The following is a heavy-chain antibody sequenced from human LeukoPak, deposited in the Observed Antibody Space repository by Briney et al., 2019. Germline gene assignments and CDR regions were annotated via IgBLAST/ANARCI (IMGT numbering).Heavy chain of an antibody. CDR1: GYSISSGYY. Sequence: SETLSLTCTVSGYSISSGYYWGWIRQPPGKGLEWIGSIYHSESTYYNPSLKSRVTISVDTSKNQFSLKLSSVTAADTAVYYFARTFGSSGYYFEYYFDYWGQGTLVTVSS. V-gene: IGHV4-38-2*02. J-gene: IGHJ4*02. CDR3: ARTFGSSGYYFEYYFDY. CDR2: IYHSEST. D-gene: IGHD3-22*01.